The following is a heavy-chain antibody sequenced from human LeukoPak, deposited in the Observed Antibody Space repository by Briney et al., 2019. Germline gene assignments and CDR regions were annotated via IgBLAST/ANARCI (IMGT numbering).Heavy chain of an antibody. J-gene: IGHJ4*02. D-gene: IGHD2-2*01. CDR3: ARVMGRYCSSTSCYVDY. CDR1: GFTFSSYA. CDR2: ISYDGSNK. Sequence: GGSLILSCAASGFTFSSYAMHWVRQAPGKGLEWVAVISYDGSNKYYADSVKGPFTISRDNSKNTLYLQMNSLRAEDTAVYYCARVMGRYCSSTSCYVDYWGQGTLVTVSS. V-gene: IGHV3-30*04.